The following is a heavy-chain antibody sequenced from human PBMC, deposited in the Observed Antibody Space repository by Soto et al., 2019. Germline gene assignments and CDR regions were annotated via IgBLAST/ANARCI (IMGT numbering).Heavy chain of an antibody. Sequence: GGSLRLSCAASGFTFSSYSMNWVRQAPGKGLEWVSSISSSSSYIYYADSVKGRFTISRDNAKNSLYLQMNSLRAEDTAVYYCARARPVGYCQDVWGKGTTVTVSS. CDR1: GFTFSSYS. D-gene: IGHD2-15*01. J-gene: IGHJ6*04. CDR2: ISSSSSYI. V-gene: IGHV3-21*01. CDR3: ARARPVGYCQDV.